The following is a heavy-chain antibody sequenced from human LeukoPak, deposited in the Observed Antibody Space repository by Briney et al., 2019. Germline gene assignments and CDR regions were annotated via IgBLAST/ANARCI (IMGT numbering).Heavy chain of an antibody. CDR3: ARRGGQIGFDP. Sequence: GESLKISCKGFGYSFRDYWIGWVRQMPGKGLEWMGRIDPSDSYTNYSPSFQGHVTISADKSISTAYLQWSSLKASDTAMYYCARRGGQIGFDPWGQGTLVTVSS. CDR2: IDPSDSYT. J-gene: IGHJ5*02. D-gene: IGHD2-15*01. V-gene: IGHV5-10-1*01. CDR1: GYSFRDYW.